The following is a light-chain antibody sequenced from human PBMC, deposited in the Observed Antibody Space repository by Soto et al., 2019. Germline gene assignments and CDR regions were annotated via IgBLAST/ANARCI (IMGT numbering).Light chain of an antibody. Sequence: QAVVTQPPSVSGAPGQRVTISCTGSSSNIGAGYDVHWYQQLPGTAPKLLIYGNSNRPSGVPDRFSGSKSGTSAPLAITGLQAEDEADYYCHSYDSSLSGSVFGGGTKLTVL. CDR1: SSNIGAGYD. J-gene: IGLJ2*01. V-gene: IGLV1-40*01. CDR3: HSYDSSLSGSV. CDR2: GNS.